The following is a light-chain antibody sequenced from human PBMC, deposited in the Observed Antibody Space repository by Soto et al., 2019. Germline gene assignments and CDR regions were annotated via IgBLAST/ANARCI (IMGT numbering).Light chain of an antibody. V-gene: IGKV1-27*01. J-gene: IGKJ1*01. CDR3: QKYNTART. Sequence: IQMPQSPSSLSASVGDRVTITCRASHDISNFLSWYQQKPGKVPQLLMYAASRLQSGVPSRFSGSGSGTDFTLTIGSLQPEDVATYFCQKYNTARTFGQGTKVDI. CDR2: AAS. CDR1: HDISNF.